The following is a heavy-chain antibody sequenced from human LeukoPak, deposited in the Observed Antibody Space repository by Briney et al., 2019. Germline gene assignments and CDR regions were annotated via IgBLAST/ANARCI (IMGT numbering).Heavy chain of an antibody. Sequence: SVKVSCKASGGTLSTYAISWVRQAPGQGLEWMGGIVPMFNTTNYAQKFRGRVTITADESTSTAYMELSSLRSDDTAVYYCASPPSGDGGSFEYWGQGTLVTVSS. D-gene: IGHD3-10*01. CDR3: ASPPSGDGGSFEY. J-gene: IGHJ4*02. V-gene: IGHV1-69*01. CDR2: IVPMFNTT. CDR1: GGTLSTYA.